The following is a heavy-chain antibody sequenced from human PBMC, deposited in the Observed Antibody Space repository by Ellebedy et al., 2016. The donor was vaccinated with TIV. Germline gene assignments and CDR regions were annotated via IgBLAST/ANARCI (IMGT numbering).Heavy chain of an antibody. D-gene: IGHD6-13*01. Sequence: MPSETLSLTCTVSGGSIGSSSYYWGWIRQSPGKGLEWIGSSYHSGSTHLNASLKRRATVSVDTSKNQLSLKLSSVTAADTAVYYCARHRAAAVGTAFDYWGQGSLVTVSS. CDR2: SYHSGST. J-gene: IGHJ4*02. CDR3: ARHRAAAVGTAFDY. CDR1: GGSIGSSSYY. V-gene: IGHV4-39*01.